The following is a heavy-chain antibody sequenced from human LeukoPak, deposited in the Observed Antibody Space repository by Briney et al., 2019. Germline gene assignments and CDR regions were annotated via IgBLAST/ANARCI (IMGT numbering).Heavy chain of an antibody. CDR3: ARVFGGAN. J-gene: IGHJ4*02. CDR2: IHHSGTT. Sequence: SGTLSLTCAVSGGSITTTNWWTWVRQPPGRGLEWIGEIHHSGTTHYNPSLKTRVTISVDNSKNQFSLKLTSMTAADTAVYFCARVFGGANWGQGTLVTVSS. V-gene: IGHV4-4*02. CDR1: GGSITTTNW. D-gene: IGHD3-10*02.